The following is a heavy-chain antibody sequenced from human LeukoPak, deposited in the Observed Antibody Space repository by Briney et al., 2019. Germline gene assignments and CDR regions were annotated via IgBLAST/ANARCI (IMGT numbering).Heavy chain of an antibody. D-gene: IGHD6-19*01. CDR3: ARWYSSGWAFDY. CDR2: IHSSGST. CDR1: GGTISSYY. J-gene: IGHJ4*02. Sequence: PSETLSLTCTVSGGTISSYYWNWIRQPPGKGLEWMGYIHSSGSTKYNPSLKSRVTISVDTSKNQSSLKLSSVTAADRAVYYCARWYSSGWAFDYWGQGTLVTVSS. V-gene: IGHV4-59*08.